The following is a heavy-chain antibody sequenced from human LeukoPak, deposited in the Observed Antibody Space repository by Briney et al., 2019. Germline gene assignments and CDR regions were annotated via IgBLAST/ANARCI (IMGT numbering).Heavy chain of an antibody. CDR3: ASGHALWSYDY. CDR2: ISSSSSYI. CDR1: GFAFSSYS. D-gene: IGHD4/OR15-4a*01. V-gene: IGHV3-21*01. J-gene: IGHJ4*02. Sequence: PGGSLRLSCAASGFAFSSYSMNWVRQAPGKGLEWVSSISSSSSYIYYADSVKGRFTISRDNAKNSLYLQINSLRAEDTAVYYCASGHALWSYDYWGQGTLVTVSS.